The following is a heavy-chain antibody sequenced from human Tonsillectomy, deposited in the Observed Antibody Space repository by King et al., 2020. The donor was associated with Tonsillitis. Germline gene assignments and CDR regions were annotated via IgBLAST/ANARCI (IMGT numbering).Heavy chain of an antibody. J-gene: IGHJ1*01. Sequence: QLVQSGGGVVQPGRSLRLSCAASGFTFSSYGMHWVRQAPGKGLEWVALISYDGGRTYYADSVKGRFTISRDSSKHTLHLQMTSLRAEDTAVYYCARERLCSSGSRIHNGGQGPL. CDR1: GFTFSSYG. D-gene: IGHD6-19*01. CDR3: ARERLCSSGSRIHN. CDR2: ISYDGGRT. V-gene: IGHV3-33*05.